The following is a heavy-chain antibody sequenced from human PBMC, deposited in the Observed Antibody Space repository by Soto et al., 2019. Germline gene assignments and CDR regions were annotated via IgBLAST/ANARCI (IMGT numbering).Heavy chain of an antibody. V-gene: IGHV3-48*01. D-gene: IGHD1-7*01. CDR2: ISSSSSTI. J-gene: IGHJ4*02. CDR3: ARAYNWNYMYYFDY. CDR1: GFTFSSYS. Sequence: GGSLRLSCAASGFTFSSYSMNWVRQAPGKGLEWVSSISSSSSTIYYADSVKGRFTISRDNAKNSLYLQMNSLRAEETAVYYCARAYNWNYMYYFDYWGQGTLVTVSS.